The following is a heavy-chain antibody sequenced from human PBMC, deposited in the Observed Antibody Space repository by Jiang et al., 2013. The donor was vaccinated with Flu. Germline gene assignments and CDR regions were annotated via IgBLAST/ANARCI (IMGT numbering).Heavy chain of an antibody. J-gene: IGHJ3*01. V-gene: IGHV1-3*01. CDR2: INGINGKT. Sequence: SGAEVKKPGASLRLSCKTSGYDFFTYAIHWVRQAPGQRLEWMGWINGINGKTIYSQKFQDRITITRDTSANTVYMELSSLRSEDSSVYYCARGLVVPDAHSAFDVWGRGTTVTVSS. D-gene: IGHD2-2*01. CDR1: GYDFFTYA. CDR3: ARGLVVPDAHSAFDV.